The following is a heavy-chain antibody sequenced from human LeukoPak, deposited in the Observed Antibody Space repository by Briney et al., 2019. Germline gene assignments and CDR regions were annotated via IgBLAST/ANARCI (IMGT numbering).Heavy chain of an antibody. CDR2: INPNSGGT. Sequence: VASVKVSCKASGYTFTGYYMHWVRQAPGQGLEWMGWINPNSGGTNYAQKFQGRVTMTRDTSISTAYMELSSLRSEDTAVYYCARSPNYYDSSGYYRDAFDIWGQGTMVTVSS. J-gene: IGHJ3*02. D-gene: IGHD3-22*01. CDR3: ARSPNYYDSSGYYRDAFDI. CDR1: GYTFTGYY. V-gene: IGHV1-2*02.